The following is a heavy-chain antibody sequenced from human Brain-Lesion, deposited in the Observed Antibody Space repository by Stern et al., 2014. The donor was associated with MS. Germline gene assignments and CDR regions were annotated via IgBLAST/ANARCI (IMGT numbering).Heavy chain of an antibody. Sequence: EVQLVESGGDLNKPGASLRLSCAASGYTFSGYWIHWVRQAPGQGLVGGSRVNNDGRRTSYADSVKGRFTMSRDNAKNALYLQMNSLRVEDTAIYYCARGERWFDSWGQGTLVTVSS. V-gene: IGHV3-74*02. CDR1: GYTFSGYW. CDR2: VNNDGRRT. D-gene: IGHD3-10*01. CDR3: ARGERWFDS. J-gene: IGHJ5*01.